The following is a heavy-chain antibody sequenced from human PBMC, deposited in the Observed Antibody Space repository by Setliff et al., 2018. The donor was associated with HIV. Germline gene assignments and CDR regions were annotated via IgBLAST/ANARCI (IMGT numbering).Heavy chain of an antibody. CDR1: GFTFRNYW. V-gene: IGHV3-7*01. D-gene: IGHD3-22*01. CDR2: IKQDGSER. J-gene: IGHJ4*02. Sequence: GGSLRLSCAASGFTFRNYWMSWVRQTPEKGLEWVANIKQDGSERYYLGSVKGRFTIFRDNAKNSLYLQMNSLRAEDTAVYYCAGSRGYFVQAGWGQGTLVTVSS. CDR3: AGSRGYFVQAG.